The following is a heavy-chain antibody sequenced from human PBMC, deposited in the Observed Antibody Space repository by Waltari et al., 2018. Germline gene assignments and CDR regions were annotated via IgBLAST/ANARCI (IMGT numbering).Heavy chain of an antibody. CDR3: ARHHGGGSFPDAFDI. CDR1: GYSISSGYY. Sequence: QVQLQESGPGLVKPSETLSLTCAVSGYSISSGYYWGWIRQPPGKGLEWIGSIYHSGSTYYNPSLKSRVTISVDTSKNQFSLKLSSVTAADTAVYYCARHHGGGSFPDAFDIWGQGTMVTVSS. V-gene: IGHV4-38-2*01. CDR2: IYHSGST. D-gene: IGHD2-15*01. J-gene: IGHJ3*02.